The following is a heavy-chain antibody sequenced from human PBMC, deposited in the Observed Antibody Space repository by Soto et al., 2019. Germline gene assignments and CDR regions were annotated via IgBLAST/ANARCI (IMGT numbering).Heavy chain of an antibody. CDR2: ISGSGAGN. CDR3: AKGGHCTNGVCCQCDY. D-gene: IGHD2-8*01. Sequence: EVQLLESGGGLVQPGGSLRLSCAASGFTFNDYPLSWVRQAPGKGLEWVSSISGSGAGNYTEDSVKGQFNISSDNSKNILYLQMNSLRVEDAAVYYCAKGGHCTNGVCCQCDYWGQGTRVTVSP. J-gene: IGHJ4*02. CDR1: GFTFNDYP. V-gene: IGHV3-23*01.